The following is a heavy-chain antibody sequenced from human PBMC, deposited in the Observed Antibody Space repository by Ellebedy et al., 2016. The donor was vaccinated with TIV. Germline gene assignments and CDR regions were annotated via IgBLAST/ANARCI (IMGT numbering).Heavy chain of an antibody. CDR2: INHSGST. Sequence: GSLRLSXAASGFTFSSYAMSWIRQPPGKGLEWIGEINHSGSTNYNPSLKSRVTISVDTSKNQFSLKLSSVTAADTAVYYCARGGGRRFLEWLRGIWFDPWGQGTLVTVSS. V-gene: IGHV4-34*01. CDR3: ARGGGRRFLEWLRGIWFDP. D-gene: IGHD3-3*01. CDR1: GFTFSSYA. J-gene: IGHJ5*02.